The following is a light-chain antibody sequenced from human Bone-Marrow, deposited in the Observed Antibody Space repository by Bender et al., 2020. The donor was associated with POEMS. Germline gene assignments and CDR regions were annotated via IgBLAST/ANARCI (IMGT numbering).Light chain of an antibody. V-gene: IGLV1-36*01. Sequence: QSVVTQPPSLSEAPRQRVTISCSGSSSNIGNHGVNWYQQLPGEAPKLLIYYDDLLTPGVSDRFSASKSGNSTSRTNSELQSEEESLYCCAAWDDSLNGEIFGGGTKLSVL. CDR2: YDD. CDR3: AAWDDSLNGEI. J-gene: IGLJ2*01. CDR1: SSNIGNHG.